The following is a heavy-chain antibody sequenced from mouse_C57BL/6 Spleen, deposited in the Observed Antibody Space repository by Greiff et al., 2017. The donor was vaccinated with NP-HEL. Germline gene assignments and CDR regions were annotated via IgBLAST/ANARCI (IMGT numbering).Heavy chain of an antibody. CDR2: IDPSDSYT. J-gene: IGHJ2*01. CDR1: GYTFTSYW. Sequence: QVQLQQPGAELVMPGASVKLSCKASGYTFTSYWMHWVKQRPGQGLEWIGEIDPSDSYTNYNQKFKGKSTLTVDKSSSTAYMQLSSLTSEDAAVYDCARRAYDYGFEYWGQGTTLTVAS. V-gene: IGHV1-69*01. D-gene: IGHD2-4*01. CDR3: ARRAYDYGFEY.